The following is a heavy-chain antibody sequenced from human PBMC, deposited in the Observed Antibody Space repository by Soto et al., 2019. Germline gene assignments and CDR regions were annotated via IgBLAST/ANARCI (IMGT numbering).Heavy chain of an antibody. CDR3: ARAVLHCSSTSCYMDEGINWFDP. Sequence: KASETLSLTCTVSGGSISSYYWSWIRQPPGKGLEWIGYIYYSGSTNYNPSLKSRVTISVDTSKNQFSLKLSSVTAADTAVYYCARAVLHCSSTSCYMDEGINWFDPWGQGTLVTVSS. V-gene: IGHV4-59*01. CDR2: IYYSGST. CDR1: GGSISSYY. J-gene: IGHJ5*02. D-gene: IGHD2-2*02.